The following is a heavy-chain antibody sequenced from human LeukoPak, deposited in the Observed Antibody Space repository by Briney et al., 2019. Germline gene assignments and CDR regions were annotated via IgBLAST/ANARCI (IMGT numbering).Heavy chain of an antibody. J-gene: IGHJ4*02. CDR3: AEQILMLYICVL. V-gene: IGHV3-23*01. CDR1: GFLFRSYV. CDR2: ISGSGGST. Sequence: GGSLRLSCAASGFLFRSYVMSWVRQARGEGVEWFSSISGSGGSTYYADSVKVRFTISRDNSKNTLYLRMNSRRAQETAVYYGAEQILMLYICVLWGRETLVSVSS. D-gene: IGHD2-8*01.